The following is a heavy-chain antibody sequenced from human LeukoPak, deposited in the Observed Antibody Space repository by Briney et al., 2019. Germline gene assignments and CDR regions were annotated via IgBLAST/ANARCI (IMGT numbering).Heavy chain of an antibody. CDR3: ARGWAGCSGDTCRVDV. Sequence: GGSLRLSCEASGFTFSSYSMNWVRQAPGKGLDWVAVISSDGNNKFYADSVKGRFTISRDNSKNTLYLQMNSLRAEDTAVYYCARGWAGCSGDTCRVDVWGRGTTVTVSS. CDR1: GFTFSSYS. D-gene: IGHD2-15*01. V-gene: IGHV3-30*03. J-gene: IGHJ6*04. CDR2: ISSDGNNK.